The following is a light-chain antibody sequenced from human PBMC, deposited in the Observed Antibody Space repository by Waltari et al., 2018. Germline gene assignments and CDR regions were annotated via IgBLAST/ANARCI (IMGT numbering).Light chain of an antibody. CDR1: RSHLGYYTR. J-gene: IGLJ2*01. V-gene: IGLV2-23*02. CDR2: EVD. Sequence: QSALTQPASLSGSPGQSITISCPGTRSHLGYYTRVSWYQQHPGKAPNLLIYEVDKRPSGISNRFSGSKSGNTASLTISGLQAEDEADYYCCSYVRSVSFVFGGGTKLTVL. CDR3: CSYVRSVSFV.